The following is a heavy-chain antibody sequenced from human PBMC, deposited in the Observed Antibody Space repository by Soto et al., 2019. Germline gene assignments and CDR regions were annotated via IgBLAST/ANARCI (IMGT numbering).Heavy chain of an antibody. CDR3: ARDPGGGDYYGSGMDV. Sequence: GASVKVSCKASGYTFTGYYMHWVRQAPGQGLEWMGWINPNSGGTNYAQKFQGWVTMTRDTSISTAYMELSGLRSDDTAVYYCARDPGGGDYYGSGMDVWGQGTTVTVSS. V-gene: IGHV1-2*04. J-gene: IGHJ6*02. D-gene: IGHD3-10*01. CDR2: INPNSGGT. CDR1: GYTFTGYY.